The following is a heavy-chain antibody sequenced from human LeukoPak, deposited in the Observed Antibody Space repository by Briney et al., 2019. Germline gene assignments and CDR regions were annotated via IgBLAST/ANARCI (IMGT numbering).Heavy chain of an antibody. D-gene: IGHD3-3*01. Sequence: GASVKVSCKASGYTFTSYGISWVRQAPGQGLEWMGWISAYNGNTNYAQKLQGRVTMTTDTPTSTAYMELRSLRSDDTAVYYCARAITIFGVITHEWWFDPWGQGTLVTVSS. V-gene: IGHV1-18*01. CDR2: ISAYNGNT. CDR3: ARAITIFGVITHEWWFDP. CDR1: GYTFTSYG. J-gene: IGHJ5*02.